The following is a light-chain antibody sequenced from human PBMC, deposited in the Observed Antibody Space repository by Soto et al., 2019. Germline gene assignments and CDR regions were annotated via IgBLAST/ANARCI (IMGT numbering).Light chain of an antibody. V-gene: IGKV3-20*01. Sequence: EIVLTQSPGTLSLSPGERATLSCRASQSVSNNYLAWYQQKPGQAPRLLVYGASRRAIGIPDRFSGSGSGTDFTLTISRLEPEDFAVYYCQQYSRSVTFGGGTKVEIK. CDR2: GAS. J-gene: IGKJ4*01. CDR1: QSVSNNY. CDR3: QQYSRSVT.